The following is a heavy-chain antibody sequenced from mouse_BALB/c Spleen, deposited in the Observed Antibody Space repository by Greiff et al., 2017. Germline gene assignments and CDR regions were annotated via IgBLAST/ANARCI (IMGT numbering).Heavy chain of an antibody. CDR1: GYTFTNYW. V-gene: IGHV1-63*02. J-gene: IGHJ1*01. CDR2: IYPGGGYT. Sequence: QVQLQQSGAELVRPGTSVKISCKASGYTFTNYWLGWVKQRPGHGLEWIGDIYPGGGYTNYNEKFKGKATLTADTSSSTAYMQLSSLTSEDSAVYFCARRFYYYGSSYWYFDVWGAGTTVTVSS. D-gene: IGHD1-1*01. CDR3: ARRFYYYGSSYWYFDV.